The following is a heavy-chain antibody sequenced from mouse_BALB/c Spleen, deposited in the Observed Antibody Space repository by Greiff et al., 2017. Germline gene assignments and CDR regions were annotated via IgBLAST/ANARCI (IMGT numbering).Heavy chain of an antibody. CDR2: ISSGGSYT. V-gene: IGHV5-9-3*01. J-gene: IGHJ2*01. CDR3: ARMKSFDY. Sequence: EVQLVESGGGLVKPGGSLKLSCAASGFTFSSYAMSWVRQTPEKRLEWVATISSGGSYTYYPDSVKGRFTISRDNAKNTLYLQMSSLRSEDTAMYYCARMKSFDYWGQGTTLTVSS. CDR1: GFTFSSYA.